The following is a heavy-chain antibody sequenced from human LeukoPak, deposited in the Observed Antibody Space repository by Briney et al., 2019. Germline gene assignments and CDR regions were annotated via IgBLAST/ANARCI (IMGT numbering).Heavy chain of an antibody. D-gene: IGHD6-13*01. Sequence: SSETLSLTCTVSGGSTSRYYWSWIRQPPGKSLEWIGYIYYTGSTTYNPSLKSRVTISIDTSTNRFSLNLTSVTAADTAVYYCARLPGIAAVWGQGTLVIVSS. CDR2: IYYTGST. CDR3: ARLPGIAAV. V-gene: IGHV4-59*08. J-gene: IGHJ1*01. CDR1: GGSTSRYY.